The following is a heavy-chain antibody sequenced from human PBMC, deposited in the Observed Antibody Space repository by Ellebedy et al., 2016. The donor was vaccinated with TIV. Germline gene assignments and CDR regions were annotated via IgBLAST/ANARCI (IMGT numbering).Heavy chain of an antibody. V-gene: IGHV3-30*03. D-gene: IGHD6-13*01. CDR1: GFTFSSYG. J-gene: IGHJ1*01. Sequence: PGGSLRLSCAASGFTFSSYGMHWVRQAPGKGLEWVAVISYDGSNKYYENSVKGRFTISRDNSKNTLYLQMNSLRAEDTAVYYCARPLKGIAAAGTYFQHWGQGTLVTVSS. CDR2: ISYDGSNK. CDR3: ARPLKGIAAAGTYFQH.